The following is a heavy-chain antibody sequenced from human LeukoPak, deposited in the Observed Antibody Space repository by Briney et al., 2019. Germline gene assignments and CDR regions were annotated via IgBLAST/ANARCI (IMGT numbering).Heavy chain of an antibody. CDR3: AKDWNLQNDYSNYSHY. V-gene: IGHV3-30*18. J-gene: IGHJ4*02. CDR1: GFTFSSYG. CDR2: ISYDGSNK. Sequence: PGGSLRLSCAASGFTFSSYGMHWVRQAPGKGLEWVAVISYDGSNKYYADSVKGRFTISRDNSKNTLYLQMNSLRAEDTAVYYCAKDWNLQNDYSNYSHYWSQGTLVTVSS. D-gene: IGHD4-11*01.